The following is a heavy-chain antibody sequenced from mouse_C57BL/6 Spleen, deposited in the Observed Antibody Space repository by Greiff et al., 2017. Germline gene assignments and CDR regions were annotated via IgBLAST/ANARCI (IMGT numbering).Heavy chain of an antibody. CDR1: GYTFTSYT. J-gene: IGHJ4*01. CDR3: ASPHGYFTLDY. V-gene: IGHV1-4*01. CDR2: INPSSGYT. Sequence: QVQLQQSGAELARPGASVKMSCKASGYTFTSYTMHWVKQRPGQGLEWIGYINPSSGYTKYNQKFKDKATLTADKSSSTAYMQLSSLTSEDSAVYYCASPHGYFTLDYWGQGTSVTVSS. D-gene: IGHD2-3*01.